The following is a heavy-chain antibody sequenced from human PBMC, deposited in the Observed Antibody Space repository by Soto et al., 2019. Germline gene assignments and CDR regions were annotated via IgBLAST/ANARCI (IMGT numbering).Heavy chain of an antibody. J-gene: IGHJ6*03. D-gene: IGHD6-13*01. Sequence: QVQLVQSGAEVKKAGASEKVSCKASGYTFTSYAMHWVRQAPGQRLEWMGWINAGNGNTKYSQKFQGRVTITRDTSASTAYMELSSLRSEDTAVYYCARDEDSSSWRLYYYYYMDVCSKGTTVTVSS. CDR2: INAGNGNT. V-gene: IGHV1-3*01. CDR1: GYTFTSYA. CDR3: ARDEDSSSWRLYYYYYMDV.